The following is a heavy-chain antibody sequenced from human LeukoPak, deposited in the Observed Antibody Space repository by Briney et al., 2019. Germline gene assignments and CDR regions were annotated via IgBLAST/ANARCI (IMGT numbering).Heavy chain of an antibody. J-gene: IGHJ4*02. V-gene: IGHV3-23*01. CDR2: ISGSGGGT. D-gene: IGHD3-3*02. Sequence: GGSLRLSCAASGFTFSDYAMSWVRQAPGKGLEWVSGISGSGGGTYYADSVKGRFTISRDNSKNTVYLQMNSLRVEDTALYYCVKGRISPDYWGQGTLVSVSS. CDR3: VKGRISPDY. CDR1: GFTFSDYA.